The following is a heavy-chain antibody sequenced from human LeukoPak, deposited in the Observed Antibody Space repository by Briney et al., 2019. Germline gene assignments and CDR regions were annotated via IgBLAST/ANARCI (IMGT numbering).Heavy chain of an antibody. D-gene: IGHD1-26*01. CDR3: ARDPSANVYSGSFDY. J-gene: IGHJ4*02. CDR1: GGTFSSYA. Sequence: SVKVSCKASGGTFSSYAISWVRQAPGQGLEWMGGIIPIFGTANYAQKFQGRVTITADESTSTAYMELSSLRSEDTAVYYCARDPSANVYSGSFDYWGQGTLVTVSS. CDR2: IIPIFGTA. V-gene: IGHV1-69*13.